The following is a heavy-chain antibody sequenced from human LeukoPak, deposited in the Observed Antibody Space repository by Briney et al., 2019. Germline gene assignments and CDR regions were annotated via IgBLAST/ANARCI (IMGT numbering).Heavy chain of an antibody. CDR2: IYYSGST. J-gene: IGHJ4*02. Sequence: SETLSLTCTVSGGSISSSSYYWGWIRQPPGKGLEWIGSIYYSGSTYYNPSLKSRVTISVDTSKNQFSLKLSSVTAADTAVHYCARGPRYYFDYWGQGTLVTVSS. CDR1: GGSISSSSYY. V-gene: IGHV4-39*01. CDR3: ARGPRYYFDY.